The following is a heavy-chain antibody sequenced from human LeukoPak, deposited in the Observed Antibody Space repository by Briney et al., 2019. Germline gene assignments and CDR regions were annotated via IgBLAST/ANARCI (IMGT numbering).Heavy chain of an antibody. D-gene: IGHD2-8*02. V-gene: IGHV1-69*04. J-gene: IGHJ4*02. CDR3: ARGGGGVPFDY. CDR1: GYTLTELS. Sequence: ASVKVSCKVSGYTLTELSMHWVRQAPGQGLEWMGRIIPILGIANYAQKFQGRVTITADKSTSTAYMELSSLRSEDTAVYYCARGGGGVPFDYWGQGTLVTVSS. CDR2: IIPILGIA.